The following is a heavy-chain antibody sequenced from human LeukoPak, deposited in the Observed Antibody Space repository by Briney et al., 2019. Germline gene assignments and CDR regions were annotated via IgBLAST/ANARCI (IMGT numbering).Heavy chain of an antibody. J-gene: IGHJ6*02. CDR1: GFTFSSYA. V-gene: IGHV3-23*01. Sequence: GGSLRLSCAASGFTFSSYAMSWVRQAPGKGLEWVSAISGSGGSTYYADSVKGRFTISRDNSKNTLYLQMNGLRAEDTAVYYCAKVMADSSGWYVSYYGMDVWGQGTTVTVSS. CDR2: ISGSGGST. D-gene: IGHD6-19*01. CDR3: AKVMADSSGWYVSYYGMDV.